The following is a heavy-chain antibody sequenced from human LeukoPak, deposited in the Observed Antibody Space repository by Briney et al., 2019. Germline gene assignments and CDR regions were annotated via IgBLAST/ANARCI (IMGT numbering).Heavy chain of an antibody. J-gene: IGHJ4*02. CDR2: ISGCNGKT. D-gene: IGHD1-1*01. Sequence: ASVKVSCKTSGYTFTNYGISWVRQAPGQGFEWMGWISGCNGKTNYVQKFRGRVAMTADTSTSTVYMELRSLRSDDTAVYYCARDIATVQHQDWGQGTLVTVSS. CDR1: GYTFTNYG. CDR3: ARDIATVQHQD. V-gene: IGHV1-18*01.